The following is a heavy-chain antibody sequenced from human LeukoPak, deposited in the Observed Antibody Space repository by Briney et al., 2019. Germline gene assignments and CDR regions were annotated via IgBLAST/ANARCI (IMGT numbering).Heavy chain of an antibody. Sequence: ASVKVSCKASNYTFISYGISWVRRAPGQGLEWMGWISGYNGNTHYPQKLQGRVTMTTDTSTSTAYMELRSLRSDDTAVYYCAREGPMTGGATDYWGQGTLVTVSS. CDR1: NYTFISYG. CDR3: AREGPMTGGATDY. D-gene: IGHD1-14*01. CDR2: ISGYNGNT. J-gene: IGHJ4*02. V-gene: IGHV1-18*01.